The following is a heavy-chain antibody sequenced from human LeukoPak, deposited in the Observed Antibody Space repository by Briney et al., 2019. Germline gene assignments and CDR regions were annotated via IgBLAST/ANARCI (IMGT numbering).Heavy chain of an antibody. D-gene: IGHD2-2*01. CDR2: IKQDGSEK. J-gene: IGHJ4*02. Sequence: GGSLRLSCSASGFTFSAYWMSWVRQAPGKGLEWVANIKQDGSEKYYVDSVKGRFTISGDNAKNSLYLQMNRLRGEDTAVYYCARDTPGEESHWGQGTLVTVSS. CDR3: ARDTPGEESH. V-gene: IGHV3-7*01. CDR1: GFTFSAYW.